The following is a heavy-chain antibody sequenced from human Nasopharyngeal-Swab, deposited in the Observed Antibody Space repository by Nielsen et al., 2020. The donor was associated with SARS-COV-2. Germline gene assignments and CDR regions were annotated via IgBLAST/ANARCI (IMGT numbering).Heavy chain of an antibody. V-gene: IGHV3-48*03. CDR2: IRMTDSDV. J-gene: IGHJ4*02. Sequence: GESLKISCAASGFTFSTYHMNWVRQAPGKGLEWISNIRMTDSDVFYADSVKGRFTIPRDNAKNSLYLQMNSLRAEDTAVYYCVRDSSWAFDSWDQGTLVTVSS. CDR1: GFTFSTYH. CDR3: VRDSSWAFDS. D-gene: IGHD7-27*01.